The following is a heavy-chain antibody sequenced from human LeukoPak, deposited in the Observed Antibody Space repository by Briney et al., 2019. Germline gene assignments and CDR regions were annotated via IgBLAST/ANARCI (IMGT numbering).Heavy chain of an antibody. V-gene: IGHV1-8*01. J-gene: IGHJ4*02. D-gene: IGHD6-6*01. CDR3: ARVYSTSSGQGFDY. Sequence: ASVKVSCKASGYTFTSYDINWVRQATGQGLEWMGWMNPNSGNTGYAQKFQGRVTMTRNTSISTAYMELSSLRSEDTAVYYCARVYSTSSGQGFDYWGQGTLVTVSS. CDR1: GYTFTSYD. CDR2: MNPNSGNT.